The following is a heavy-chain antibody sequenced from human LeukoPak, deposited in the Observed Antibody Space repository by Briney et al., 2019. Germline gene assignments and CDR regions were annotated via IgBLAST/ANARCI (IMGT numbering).Heavy chain of an antibody. V-gene: IGHV4-34*01. CDR1: GGSFSGYY. D-gene: IGHD3-3*01. J-gene: IGHJ5*02. CDR2: INHSGST. CDR3: ARGRGITIFGVVIADWFDP. Sequence: PSETLSLTCAVYGGSFSGYYWSWIRQPPGKGLEWIGEINHSGSTKYNPSLKSRITISVDTSKNQFSLKLSSVTAADTAVYYCARGRGITIFGVVIADWFDPWGQGTLVTVSS.